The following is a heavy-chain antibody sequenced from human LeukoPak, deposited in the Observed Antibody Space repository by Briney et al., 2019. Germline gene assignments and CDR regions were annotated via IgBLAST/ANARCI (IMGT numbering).Heavy chain of an antibody. CDR2: IYHSGST. D-gene: IGHD3-22*01. V-gene: IGHV4-39*07. CDR3: ARDFSWDGYYDSPPLY. Sequence: SETLSLTCTVSGGSISSSSYYWGWIRQPPGKGLEWIGEIYHSGSTNYNPSLKSRVTISVDKSKNQFSLKLSSVTAADTAVYYCARDFSWDGYYDSPPLYWGQGTLVTVSS. CDR1: GGSISSSSYY. J-gene: IGHJ4*02.